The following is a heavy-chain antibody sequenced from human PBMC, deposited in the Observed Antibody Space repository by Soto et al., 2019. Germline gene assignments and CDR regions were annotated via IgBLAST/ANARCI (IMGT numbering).Heavy chain of an antibody. Sequence: PGGSLRLSCAASGFTFSSYWMHWVRQAPGKGLVWVSRISSDAVSTTYADSVKGRFTISRDNAKNMLYLQMNSPRAEDTAVYFCARGTQFFDYVWGTVPIDYWGQGSLVTVSS. J-gene: IGHJ4*02. V-gene: IGHV3-74*01. CDR3: ARGTQFFDYVWGTVPIDY. D-gene: IGHD3-16*01. CDR2: ISSDAVST. CDR1: GFTFSSYW.